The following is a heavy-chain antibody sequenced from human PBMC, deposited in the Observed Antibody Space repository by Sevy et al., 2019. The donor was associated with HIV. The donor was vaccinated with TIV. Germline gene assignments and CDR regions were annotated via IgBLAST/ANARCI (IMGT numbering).Heavy chain of an antibody. V-gene: IGHV4-4*02. Sequence: SETLSLTCAVSGGSISSVNWWHWVRQPPRKGLEWIAEIYHSGYTNYNPSLKSRVTISVDNSKNQFSLKLSFVTAADTAVYYCARGGETPRGFDPWGQGSLVTVSS. J-gene: IGHJ5*02. CDR3: ARGGETPRGFDP. CDR2: IYHSGYT. D-gene: IGHD3-16*01. CDR1: GGSISSVNW.